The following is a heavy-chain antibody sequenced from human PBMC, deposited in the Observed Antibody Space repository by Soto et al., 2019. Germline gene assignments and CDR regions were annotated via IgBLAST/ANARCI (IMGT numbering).Heavy chain of an antibody. Sequence: QVQLQESGPGLVKPSETLSLTCTVSGASVSSGNYYWSWIRQPPGKGLECIGYIAYSGSTNYNPSLKSRVTISIDTSKTQFSLKLTTVTAAATDIYYCARGSGSYYAYWGQGTLVTVSS. D-gene: IGHD1-26*01. CDR1: GASVSSGNYY. J-gene: IGHJ4*02. CDR2: IAYSGST. CDR3: ARGSGSYYAY. V-gene: IGHV4-61*01.